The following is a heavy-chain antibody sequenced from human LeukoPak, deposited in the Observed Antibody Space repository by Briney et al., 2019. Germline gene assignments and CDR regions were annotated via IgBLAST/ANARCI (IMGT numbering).Heavy chain of an antibody. CDR2: INHSGGT. Sequence: SETLSLTCAVYGGSFSGYYWSWIRQPPGKGLEWIGEINHSGGTNYNPSLKSRVTISVDTSKNQFSLKLSSVTAADTAVYYCARGPITMVRGALRYYYGMDVWGKGTTVTVSS. J-gene: IGHJ6*04. CDR3: ARGPITMVRGALRYYYGMDV. V-gene: IGHV4-34*01. D-gene: IGHD3-10*01. CDR1: GGSFSGYY.